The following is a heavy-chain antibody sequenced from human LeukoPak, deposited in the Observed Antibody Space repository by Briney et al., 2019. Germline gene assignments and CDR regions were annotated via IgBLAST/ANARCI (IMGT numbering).Heavy chain of an antibody. J-gene: IGHJ4*02. Sequence: ASVKVSCTASGYTFTVYYMHWVRQAPGQGLEWMGWINPKSGGTNYLQKFQGRVTMTRDTSISTAYMELSRLRSDDTAVYYCARATAENDYWGQGTLVTVSS. CDR2: INPKSGGT. CDR1: GYTFTVYY. CDR3: ARATAENDY. D-gene: IGHD1-14*01. V-gene: IGHV1-2*02.